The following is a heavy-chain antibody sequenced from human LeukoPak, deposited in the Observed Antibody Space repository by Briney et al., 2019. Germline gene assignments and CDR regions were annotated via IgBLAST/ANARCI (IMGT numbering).Heavy chain of an antibody. CDR2: INPTTGGT. CDR3: ARGPRVTMIRGGQWHSYMDV. J-gene: IGHJ6*03. CDR1: GYAFTGYY. Sequence: GASVKVSCKASGYAFTGYYIHWVRQAPGQGLEWMGWINPTTGGTNYAQKFHVRVTMTRDTSTSTVYMELSSLRSEDTAVYYCARGPRVTMIRGGQWHSYMDVWGKGTTVTISS. D-gene: IGHD3-10*01. V-gene: IGHV1-2*02.